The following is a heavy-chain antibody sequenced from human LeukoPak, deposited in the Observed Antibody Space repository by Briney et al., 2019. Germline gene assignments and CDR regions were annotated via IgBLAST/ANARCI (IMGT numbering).Heavy chain of an antibody. V-gene: IGHV4-38-2*01. D-gene: IGHD1-26*01. J-gene: IGHJ4*02. CDR1: GYSISSDYY. CDR3: ARAWYSGTLGARFDY. CDR2: IHHSGST. Sequence: PLETLSLTCAVSGYSISSDYYWGWIRQPPGKGLEWIGSIHHSGSTYYNPSLKNRVTTSVDTSKKQFFLKVSSVTAADTAVYYCARAWYSGTLGARFDYWGQGTLVTASS.